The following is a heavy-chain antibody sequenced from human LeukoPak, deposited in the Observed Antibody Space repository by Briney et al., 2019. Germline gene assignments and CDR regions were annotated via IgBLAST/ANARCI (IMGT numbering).Heavy chain of an antibody. CDR1: GYTFTNYA. J-gene: IGHJ4*02. V-gene: IGHV1-18*01. CDR2: ISTLYGNK. CDR3: ARARSRASTWYWDH. Sequence: GASVKVSCKASGYTFTNYAMNWVRQAPGQGPEWMGWISTLYGNKNFAQKSQGRVTMTSDTSTSTAYLELASLTSDDSAIYYCARARSRASTWYWDHWGQGTLVTVSS. D-gene: IGHD2-8*02.